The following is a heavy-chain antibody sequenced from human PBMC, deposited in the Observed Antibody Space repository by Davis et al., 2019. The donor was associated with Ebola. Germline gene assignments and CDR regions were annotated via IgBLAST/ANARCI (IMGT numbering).Heavy chain of an antibody. CDR2: ISDSGGDT. Sequence: GESLKISCAASGFTFGNYGMSWVRQAPGKGLEWVSSISDSGGDTFHADSVKGRFTISRDISKNMVYLQMNSLRAEDTAIYYCAKDGVRWAFDIWGQGTMVTVSS. D-gene: IGHD2-8*01. V-gene: IGHV3-23*01. CDR1: GFTFGNYG. CDR3: AKDGVRWAFDI. J-gene: IGHJ3*02.